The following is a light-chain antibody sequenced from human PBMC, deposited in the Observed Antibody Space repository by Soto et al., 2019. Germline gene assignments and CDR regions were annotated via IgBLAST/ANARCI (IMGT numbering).Light chain of an antibody. CDR2: WAS. CDR1: QSVLHRSNTKSS. Sequence: DIVMTQSPDSLAVSLGERATINCRPSQSVLHRSNTKSSLAWYQQKPGQPPKLLIYWASTRDSGVPDRFSGSGSGPDFTLTISSLQDEDVAVYFCQQYSSPPYTFGQGTRLEIK. CDR3: QQYSSPPYT. J-gene: IGKJ2*01. V-gene: IGKV4-1*01.